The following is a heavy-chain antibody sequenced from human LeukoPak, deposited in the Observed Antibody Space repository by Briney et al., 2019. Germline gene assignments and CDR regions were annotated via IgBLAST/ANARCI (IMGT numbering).Heavy chain of an antibody. J-gene: IGHJ6*02. Sequence: SETLSLTCTVSGGSISSGDYYWSWIRQPPGKGLEWIGYIYYSGSTYYNPSLKSRVTISVDTSKNQFSLKLSSVTAADTAVYYCARDRERGGSLLRYYYYYGMDVWGQGTTVTVSS. V-gene: IGHV4-30-4*01. CDR3: ARDRERGGSLLRYYYYYGMDV. CDR1: GGSISSGDYY. CDR2: IYYSGST. D-gene: IGHD2-15*01.